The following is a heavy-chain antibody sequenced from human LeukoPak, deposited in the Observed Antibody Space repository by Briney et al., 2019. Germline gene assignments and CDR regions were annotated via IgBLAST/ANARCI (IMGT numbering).Heavy chain of an antibody. D-gene: IGHD3-9*01. J-gene: IGHJ4*02. Sequence: SGPTLVKPTQTLTLTCTFSGFSLSTSGVGVGWIRQPPGKALEWLALIYWNDDKRYSPSLKSRLTITKDTSKNQVVLTMTNMDPVDTATYYCARRIDWLLFIDYWGQGTLVTVSS. CDR2: IYWNDDK. CDR3: ARRIDWLLFIDY. CDR1: GFSLSTSGVG. V-gene: IGHV2-5*01.